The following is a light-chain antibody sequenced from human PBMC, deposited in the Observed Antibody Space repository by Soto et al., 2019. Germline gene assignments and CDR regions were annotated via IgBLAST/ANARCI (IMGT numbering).Light chain of an antibody. J-gene: IGKJ1*01. Sequence: DIQLTQSPPTLSASVGDRVTITCRASQSIRYYLAWYQQMPGKAPKLLIYGASSLQSGVPSRFSGSGSGTEFTLTISSLLFDDFATYFCQHHYSYSQTFGQGTKVDI. CDR1: QSIRYY. CDR2: GAS. CDR3: QHHYSYSQT. V-gene: IGKV1-5*01.